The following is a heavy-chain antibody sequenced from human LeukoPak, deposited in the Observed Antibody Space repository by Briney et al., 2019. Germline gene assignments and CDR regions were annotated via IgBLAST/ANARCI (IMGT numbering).Heavy chain of an antibody. V-gene: IGHV1-2*06. D-gene: IGHD3-22*01. J-gene: IGHJ4*02. CDR1: GYTFTGYY. Sequence: ASVKVSCKASGYTFTGYYMHWVRQAPGQGLEWMGRINPNSGGTNYAQKFQGRVTMTRDTSISTAYMELSRLRSDDTAVYYCASGWGGDSSGYYYRKLGYWGQGTLVTVS. CDR2: INPNSGGT. CDR3: ASGWGGDSSGYYYRKLGY.